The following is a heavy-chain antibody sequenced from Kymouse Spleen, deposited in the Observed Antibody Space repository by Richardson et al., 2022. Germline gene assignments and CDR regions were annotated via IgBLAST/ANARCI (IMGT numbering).Heavy chain of an antibody. J-gene: IGHJ4*02. CDR1: GGSISSSSYY. V-gene: IGHV4-39*01. CDR2: IYYSGST. CDR3: AEYSSSWFFDY. D-gene: IGHD6-13*01. Sequence: QLQLQESGPGLVKPSETLSLTCTVSGGSISSSSYYWGWIRQPPGKGLEWIGSIYYSGSTYYNPSLKSRVTISVDTSKNQFSLKLSSVTAADTAVYYCAEYSSSWFFDYWGQGTLVTVSS.